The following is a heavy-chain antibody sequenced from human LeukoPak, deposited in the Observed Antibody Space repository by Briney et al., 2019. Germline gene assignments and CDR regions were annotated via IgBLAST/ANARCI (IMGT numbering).Heavy chain of an antibody. CDR2: IYYNGNT. CDR3: ARDSPTPYCSGGSCYFDY. Sequence: SETLSLTCTVSGGSIRFSSYYWGWIRQPPGKGLEWIGSIYYNGNTYYNPSLKSRVTISVDTSKNQFSLKLSSVTAADTAVYYCARDSPTPYCSGGSCYFDYWGQGTLVNVSS. J-gene: IGHJ4*02. D-gene: IGHD2-15*01. CDR1: GGSIRFSSYY. V-gene: IGHV4-39*07.